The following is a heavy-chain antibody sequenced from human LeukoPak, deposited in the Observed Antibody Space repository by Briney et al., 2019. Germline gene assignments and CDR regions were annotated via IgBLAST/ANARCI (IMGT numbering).Heavy chain of an antibody. CDR3: ARTTSFTASGYDY. CDR2: MNPNSGNT. J-gene: IGHJ4*02. CDR1: GYTFSSYD. D-gene: IGHD6-25*01. V-gene: IGHV1-8*03. Sequence: GASVKVSCKASGYTFSSYDINWVRQATGQGLEWMGWMNPNSGNTGYAQKFQGRVTITRNTSISTSYMELRSLRSDDTAVYFCARTTSFTASGYDYWGQGTLVTVSS.